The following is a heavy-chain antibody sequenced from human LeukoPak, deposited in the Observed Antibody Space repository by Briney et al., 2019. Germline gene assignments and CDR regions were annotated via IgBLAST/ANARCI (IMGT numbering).Heavy chain of an antibody. CDR1: GYSFTSYW. J-gene: IGHJ3*02. CDR3: ARPDDYGGKPAAFDI. Sequence: GESLKISCKGSGYSFTSYWIGWGRQMPGKGLEWMGIIYPGDSDTRYSPSFQGQVTISADKSISTAYLEWSSLKASDAAMYYCARPDDYGGKPAAFDIWGQGTMVTVSS. CDR2: IYPGDSDT. V-gene: IGHV5-51*01. D-gene: IGHD4-23*01.